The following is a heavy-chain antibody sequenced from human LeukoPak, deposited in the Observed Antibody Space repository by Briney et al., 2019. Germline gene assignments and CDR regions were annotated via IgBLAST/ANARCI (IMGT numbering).Heavy chain of an antibody. CDR3: ARDIRPYYDFWSGYEYFQH. CDR2: ISAYNGNT. CDR1: GYTFISHG. J-gene: IGHJ1*01. Sequence: ASVKVSCKASGYTFISHGISWVRQAPGQGLEWMGWISAYNGNTNYAQKLQGRVTMTRDTSTSTAYMELRSLRSDDTAVYYCARDIRPYYDFWSGYEYFQHWGQGTLVTVSS. D-gene: IGHD3-3*01. V-gene: IGHV1-18*01.